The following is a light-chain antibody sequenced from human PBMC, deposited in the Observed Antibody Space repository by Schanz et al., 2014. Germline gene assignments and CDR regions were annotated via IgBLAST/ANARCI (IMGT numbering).Light chain of an antibody. CDR2: GAS. CDR1: QSVTRF. V-gene: IGKV3-20*01. Sequence: EIVLTQSPATLSLSPGERATLSCRASQSVTRFLAWYQQKPGQAPRLLIYGASSRATGIPDRFSGSGSGTDFTLTISRLEPEDFAVYYCQQYGSSPEAFGQGTKVEIK. J-gene: IGKJ1*01. CDR3: QQYGSSPEA.